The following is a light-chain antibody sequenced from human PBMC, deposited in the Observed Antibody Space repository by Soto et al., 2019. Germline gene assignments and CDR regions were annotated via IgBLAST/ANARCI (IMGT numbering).Light chain of an antibody. V-gene: IGLV2-23*03. Sequence: SALTQPASVSWSPGEAITISCTGTSSDVGRYNLVSWYQQHAGKAPILMIYEGSKRPSRVSNRFSGSKSGNTASLPIPPLQAEDEADYYCCSSAGSSPVFGTGTQVTVL. CDR1: SSDVGRYNL. CDR3: CSSAGSSPV. CDR2: EGS. J-gene: IGLJ1*01.